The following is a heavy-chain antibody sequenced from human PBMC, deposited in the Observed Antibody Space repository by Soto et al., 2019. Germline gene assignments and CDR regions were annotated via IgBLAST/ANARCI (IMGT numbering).Heavy chain of an antibody. V-gene: IGHV1-3*01. CDR1: GYTFTSYA. J-gene: IGHJ6*02. CDR3: ARDWLKNYYDSSGYYPTLYGMDV. CDR2: INAGNGNT. D-gene: IGHD3-22*01. Sequence: RASVKVSCKASGYTFTSYAIHWVRQAPGQRLEWMGWINAGNGNTKYSQKFQGRVTITRDTSASTAYMELSSLRSEDTAVYYCARDWLKNYYDSSGYYPTLYGMDVWGQGTTVTVSS.